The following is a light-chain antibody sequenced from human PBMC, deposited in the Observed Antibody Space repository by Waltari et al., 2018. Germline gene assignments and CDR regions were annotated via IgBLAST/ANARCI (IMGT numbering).Light chain of an antibody. J-gene: IGLJ3*02. CDR2: DVS. CDR3: NSYTGSSSWV. Sequence: QSALTQPASVSWSPGQSITFPCTGTSSDVVFYNYVSWYQQHPGKAPKLIIYDVSERPSGVSDRFSGSKSGNTASLTISGLQAEDEADYYCNSYTGSSSWVFGGGTKLAVL. V-gene: IGLV2-14*01. CDR1: SSDVVFYNY.